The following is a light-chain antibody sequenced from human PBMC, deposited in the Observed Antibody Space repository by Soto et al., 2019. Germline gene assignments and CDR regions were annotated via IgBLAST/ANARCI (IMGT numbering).Light chain of an antibody. CDR2: GAS. V-gene: IGKV3-15*01. CDR3: QQYYKWPPKT. Sequence: EIVMTQSPANLSVSPGESATLSCRASQSVSRDLAWYQQKPGQAPRLLMYGASNRATGIPARFSGSGSGTEFSLTISSLQSEDFAVYYCQQYYKWPPKTFGQGTKVEIK. CDR1: QSVSRD. J-gene: IGKJ1*01.